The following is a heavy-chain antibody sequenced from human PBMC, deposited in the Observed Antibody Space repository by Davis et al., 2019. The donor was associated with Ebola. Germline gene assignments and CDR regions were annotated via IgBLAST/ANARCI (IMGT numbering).Heavy chain of an antibody. V-gene: IGHV1-2*02. CDR2: INPNSGGT. D-gene: IGHD3-3*01. CDR1: GYTFTGYY. Sequence: ASVKVSCKASGYTFTGYYMHWVRQAPGQGLEWMGWINPNSGGTNYAQKLQGRVTMTTDTSTSTAYMELRSLRSDDTAVYYCARDGGSGYYHGAYFDYWGQGTLVTVSS. CDR3: ARDGGSGYYHGAYFDY. J-gene: IGHJ4*02.